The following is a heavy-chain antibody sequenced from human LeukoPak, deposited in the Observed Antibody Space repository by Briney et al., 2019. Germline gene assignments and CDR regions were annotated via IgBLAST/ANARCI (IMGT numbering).Heavy chain of an antibody. J-gene: IGHJ4*02. CDR2: IYYSGST. V-gene: IGHV4-59*01. CDR3: ARVTLPWFGEARRKDY. CDR1: GGSISSYY. Sequence: SESLSLTCTVSGGSISSYYWSWIRQPPGKGLEWIGYIYYSGSTNYNPSLKSRVTISVDTSKNQFSLKLSSVTAADTAVYYCARVTLPWFGEARRKDYWGQGTLVTVSS. D-gene: IGHD3-10*01.